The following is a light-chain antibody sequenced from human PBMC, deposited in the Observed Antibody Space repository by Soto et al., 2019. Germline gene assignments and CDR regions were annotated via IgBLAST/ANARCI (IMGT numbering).Light chain of an antibody. CDR2: GAS. Sequence: EIVMTQSPATLSVSPGERATLSCRASQSVSSNLAWYQQKPGQAPRLLIYGASTRATGIPARFSGSRSGTEFTLTISSLQSEDFAVYYCQQYNSWPPLTFGGGTKVEIK. CDR1: QSVSSN. J-gene: IGKJ4*01. CDR3: QQYNSWPPLT. V-gene: IGKV3-15*01.